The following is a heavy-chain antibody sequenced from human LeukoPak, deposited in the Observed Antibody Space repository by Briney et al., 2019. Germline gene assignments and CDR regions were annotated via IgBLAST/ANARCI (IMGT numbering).Heavy chain of an antibody. D-gene: IGHD2-2*01. V-gene: IGHV1-2*02. CDR3: ARPGYCSSTSCYSLDP. CDR1: GYTSTGYY. CDR2: INPNSGGT. J-gene: IGHJ5*02. Sequence: ASVKVSCKASGYTSTGYYMHWVRQAPGQGLEWMGWINPNSGGTNYAQKFQGRVTMTRDTSISTAYMELSRLRSDDTAVYYCARPGYCSSTSCYSLDPWGQGTLVTVSS.